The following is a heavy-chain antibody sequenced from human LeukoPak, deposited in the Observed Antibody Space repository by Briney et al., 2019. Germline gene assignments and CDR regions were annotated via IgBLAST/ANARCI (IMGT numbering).Heavy chain of an antibody. V-gene: IGHV1-69*04. D-gene: IGHD2-21*01. CDR1: GGTFSSYA. CDR3: ARERRRAGAAFDI. CDR2: IIPIFGIA. J-gene: IGHJ3*02. Sequence: GASVKVSCKASGGTFSSYALSWVRHAPGQGLEWMGRIIPIFGIANYAQKFQGRVTITADKSTSTAYMELSSLRSEDTAVYYCARERRRAGAAFDIWGQGTMVTVSS.